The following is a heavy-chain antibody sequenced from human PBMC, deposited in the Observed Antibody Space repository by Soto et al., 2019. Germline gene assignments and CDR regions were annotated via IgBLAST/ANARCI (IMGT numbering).Heavy chain of an antibody. CDR1: CDSVSKYY. D-gene: IGHD4-17*01. CDR2: IHSTRSP. CDR3: ARSPAYGDYANLDT. V-gene: IGHV4-4*07. J-gene: IGHJ5*02. Sequence: SETLSLTCTFSCDSVSKYYWNWIRQPAGKGLEWIGRIHSTRSPNYNPSLKSRVTMSVDTSKNQFSLKLNLTSVTAADTAVYYCARSPAYGDYANLDTWGQGTLVTVSS.